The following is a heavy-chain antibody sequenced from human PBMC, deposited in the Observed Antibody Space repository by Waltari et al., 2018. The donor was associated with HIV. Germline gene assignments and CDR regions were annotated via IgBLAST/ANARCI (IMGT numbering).Heavy chain of an antibody. CDR1: GGSISSSSYY. V-gene: IGHV4-39*01. J-gene: IGHJ6*02. D-gene: IGHD3-10*01. CDR2: IYYSGST. Sequence: QLQLQESGPGLVKPSETLSLTCTVSGGSISSSSYYWGWIRQPPGKGLEWIGSIYYSGSTYYNPSLKSRVTISVDTSKNQFSLKLSSVTAADTAVYYCARGTYRVRDSYGMDVWGQGTTVTVSS. CDR3: ARGTYRVRDSYGMDV.